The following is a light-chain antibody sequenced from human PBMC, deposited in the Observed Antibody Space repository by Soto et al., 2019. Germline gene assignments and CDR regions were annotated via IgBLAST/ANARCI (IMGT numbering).Light chain of an antibody. CDR3: QQYGGSPIT. CDR1: ASLSTNS. CDR2: AAS. V-gene: IGKV3-20*01. J-gene: IGKJ3*01. Sequence: EIVLTQSPGTLSLSPGERATLSCRASASLSTNSLAWYQQKPGQPPRLLSYAASTRQTDIPDRFTGSGSGTSFAPTSSTLEPADFAVYYSQQYGGSPITSGPGTKVEIK.